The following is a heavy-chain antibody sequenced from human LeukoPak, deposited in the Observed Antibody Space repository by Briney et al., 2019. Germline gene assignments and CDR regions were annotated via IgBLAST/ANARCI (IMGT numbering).Heavy chain of an antibody. CDR3: AREKRGVMDY. J-gene: IGHJ4*02. V-gene: IGHV4-34*01. CDR1: GGSFSGYY. D-gene: IGHD3-10*01. CDR2: IYYSGST. Sequence: SETLSLTCAVYGGSFSGYYWSWIRQPPGKGLEWIGYIYYSGSTYYNPSLKSRVTISVDTSKNQFSLKLSSVTAADTAVYYCAREKRGVMDYWGQGTLVTVSS.